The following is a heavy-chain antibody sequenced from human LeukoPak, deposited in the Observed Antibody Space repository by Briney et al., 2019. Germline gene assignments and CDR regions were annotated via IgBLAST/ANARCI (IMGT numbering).Heavy chain of an antibody. CDR3: AKDRILANFAGGFDY. CDR1: GITFSSYA. CDR2: ISPSGDST. Sequence: PGGSLRLSCVVSGITFSSYAMNWVRQAPGKGLEWVSGISPSGDSTLYADSVKGRFTISRDNSKNTLYFQLHSLRAEDTALYYCAKDRILANFAGGFDYWGQGTPVTVSS. J-gene: IGHJ4*02. V-gene: IGHV3-23*01. D-gene: IGHD1-26*01.